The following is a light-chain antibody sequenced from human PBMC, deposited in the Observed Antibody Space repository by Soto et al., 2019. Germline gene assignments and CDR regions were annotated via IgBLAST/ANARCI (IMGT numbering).Light chain of an antibody. V-gene: IGLV2-11*01. CDR2: DVT. CDR1: SSDVGDYNY. CDR3: CSYAGSYTGV. Sequence: QSALTQPRSVSGSPGQSVTISCTGTSSDVGDYNYVSWYQQHPGKAPRLMIYDVTKRPSGVPDRFSGSQSGNTASLTISGLQAEDEADYYCCSYAGSYTGVFGTGTKVTAL. J-gene: IGLJ1*01.